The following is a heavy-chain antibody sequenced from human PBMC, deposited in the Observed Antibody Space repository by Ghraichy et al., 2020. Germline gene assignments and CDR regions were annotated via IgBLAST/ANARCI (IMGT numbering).Heavy chain of an antibody. CDR2: IYHSGST. Sequence: ESLNISCAVSGGSISSSNWWSWVRQPPGKGLEWIGEIYHSGSTNYNPSLKSRVTISVDKSKNQFSLKLSSVTAADTAVYYCARFSVTTFNGGIDYWGQGTLVTVSS. J-gene: IGHJ4*02. CDR1: GGSISSSNW. CDR3: ARFSVTTFNGGIDY. D-gene: IGHD4-11*01. V-gene: IGHV4-4*02.